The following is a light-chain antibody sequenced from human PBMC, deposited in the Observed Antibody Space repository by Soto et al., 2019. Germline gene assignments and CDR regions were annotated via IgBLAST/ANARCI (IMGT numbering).Light chain of an antibody. CDR3: SSYTTSNTRQIV. J-gene: IGLJ1*01. CDR2: DVS. V-gene: IGLV2-14*03. CDR1: SSDVGGYNY. Sequence: QSVLTQPASVSGSPGQSITISCTGTSSDVGGYNYVSWYQHHPGKAPKLMIYDVSNRPSGVSNRFSGSKSGNTASLTISVLQPEYEADYYCSSYTTSNTRQIVFGTGTKVTVL.